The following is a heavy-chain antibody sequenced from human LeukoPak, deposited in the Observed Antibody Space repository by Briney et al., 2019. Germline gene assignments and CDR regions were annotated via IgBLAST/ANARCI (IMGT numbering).Heavy chain of an antibody. CDR3: ARDLMVRGRGYYMAV. V-gene: IGHV1-18*01. J-gene: IGHJ6*03. CDR2: VSADNGNT. CDR1: GYTFVDYG. Sequence: ASVKVSCKASGYTFVDYGFSWVRQAPGQGLECMGWVSADNGNTAYAQKLQGRVTMTTDASTSTAYMELRSLRSDDTAVYYCARDLMVRGRGYYMAVWGKGTTVTVSS. D-gene: IGHD3-10*01.